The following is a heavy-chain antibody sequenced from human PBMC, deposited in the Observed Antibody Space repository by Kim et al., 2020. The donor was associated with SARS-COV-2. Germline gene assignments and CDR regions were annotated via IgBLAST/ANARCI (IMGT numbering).Heavy chain of an antibody. J-gene: IGHJ5*02. CDR1: GYSFTSYW. CDR3: ARQGPQHYYDSSGYYYDWFDP. D-gene: IGHD3-22*01. Sequence: ESLKISCKGSGYSFTSYWIGWVRQMPGKGLEWMGIIYPGDSDTRYSPSFQGQVTISADKSISTAYLQWSSLKASDTAMYYCARQGPQHYYDSSGYYYDWFDPWGQGTLVTVSS. V-gene: IGHV5-51*01. CDR2: IYPGDSDT.